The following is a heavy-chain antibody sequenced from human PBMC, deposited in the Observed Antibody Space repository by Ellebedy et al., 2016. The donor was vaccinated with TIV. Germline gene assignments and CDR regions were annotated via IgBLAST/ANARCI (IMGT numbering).Heavy chain of an antibody. CDR3: ATDFRRSLVGATTGAFDY. Sequence: ASVKVSCKASGGTFSSYAISWVRQAPGQGLEWMGGIIPLFGTANYAQKFQGRVAITADESTTTAYMELSSLRSEDTAVYYCATDFRRSLVGATTGAFDYWGQGTLVTVSS. D-gene: IGHD1-26*01. CDR1: GGTFSSYA. J-gene: IGHJ4*02. V-gene: IGHV1-69*13. CDR2: IIPLFGTA.